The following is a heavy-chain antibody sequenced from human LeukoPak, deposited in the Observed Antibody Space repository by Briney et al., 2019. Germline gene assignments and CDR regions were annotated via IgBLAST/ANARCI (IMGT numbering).Heavy chain of an antibody. J-gene: IGHJ6*03. Sequence: GGSLRLSCAASGFTFSSYAMSWVRQTPGKGLEWVSAISGSGGSTYYADSVKGRFTISRDNSKNTLYLQMNSLRAEDTAVYYCAKVGARYFYMDVWGKGTTVTVSS. CDR1: GFTFSSYA. CDR3: AKVGARYFYMDV. V-gene: IGHV3-23*01. CDR2: ISGSGGST. D-gene: IGHD3-9*01.